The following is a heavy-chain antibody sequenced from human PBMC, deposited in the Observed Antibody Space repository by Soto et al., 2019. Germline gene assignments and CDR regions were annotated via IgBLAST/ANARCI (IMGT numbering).Heavy chain of an antibody. CDR1: GGSISSSSYY. V-gene: IGHV4-39*01. CDR2: FYYSGST. CDR3: ARLGGSYAVPHFDY. J-gene: IGHJ4*02. Sequence: SETLSLTCTVSGGSISSSSYYWGWISQPPGKGLEWIGSFYYSGSTYYNPSLKSRVTISVDTSKNQFSLRLSSVTAADTAVYYCARLGGSYAVPHFDYWGQGTLVTVSS. D-gene: IGHD1-26*01.